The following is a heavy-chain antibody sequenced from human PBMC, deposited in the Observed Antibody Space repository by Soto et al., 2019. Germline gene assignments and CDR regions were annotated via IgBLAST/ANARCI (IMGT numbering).Heavy chain of an antibody. D-gene: IGHD3-22*01. Sequence: HSETLSLTCTVSGGSISSYYWSWIRQPPGKGLEWIGYIYYSGSTNYNPSLKSRVTISVDTSKNQFSLKLSSVTAADTAVYYCASAPSYYYDSSGYPGLFDYWGQGTLVTVSS. CDR1: GGSISSYY. CDR2: IYYSGST. J-gene: IGHJ4*02. V-gene: IGHV4-59*01. CDR3: ASAPSYYYDSSGYPGLFDY.